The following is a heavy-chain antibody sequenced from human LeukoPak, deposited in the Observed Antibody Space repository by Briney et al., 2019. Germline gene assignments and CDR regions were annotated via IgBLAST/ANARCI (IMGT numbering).Heavy chain of an antibody. CDR3: ARGIRDYDFWSGYYSSDYYYYMDV. Sequence: ASVKVSCKASGYTFTSYDINWVRQATGQGLEWMGWMNPNSGNTDYAQKFQGRVTITRNTSISTAYMELSSLRSEDTAVYYCARGIRDYDFWSGYYSSDYYYYMDVWGKGTTVTVSS. J-gene: IGHJ6*03. CDR2: MNPNSGNT. D-gene: IGHD3-3*01. CDR1: GYTFTSYD. V-gene: IGHV1-8*03.